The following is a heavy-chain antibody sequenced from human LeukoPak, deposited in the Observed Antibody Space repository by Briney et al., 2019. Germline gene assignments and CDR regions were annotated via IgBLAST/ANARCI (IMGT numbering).Heavy chain of an antibody. CDR2: ITGSGGST. CDR1: GFTFSSYA. J-gene: IGHJ4*02. V-gene: IGHV3-23*01. CDR3: ARELFDFDY. Sequence: GGSLRLSCAASGFTFSSYAMTWVRQAPGKGLEWAPEITGSGGSTYYADSVKGRFTISRDNSRNTLYLQMNSLRAEDTAVYYCARELFDFDYWGQGTLVTVSS. D-gene: IGHD3-10*01.